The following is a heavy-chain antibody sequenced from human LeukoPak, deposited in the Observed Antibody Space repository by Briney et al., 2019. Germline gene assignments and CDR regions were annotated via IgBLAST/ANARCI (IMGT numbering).Heavy chain of an antibody. D-gene: IGHD1-7*01. CDR2: TYYRSKWSY. CDR3: ARTLVTSIYGNYFDP. J-gene: IGHJ5*02. Sequence: SQTLSLTCASSGDSVSRNSAAWSWSRQSPSRGLEWLGRTYYRSKWSYDYAVSVKGRITINPDTSKNQFSLQMSSVTPEDTAIYYCARTLVTSIYGNYFDPWGQGTLVTVSS. V-gene: IGHV6-1*01. CDR1: GDSVSRNSAA.